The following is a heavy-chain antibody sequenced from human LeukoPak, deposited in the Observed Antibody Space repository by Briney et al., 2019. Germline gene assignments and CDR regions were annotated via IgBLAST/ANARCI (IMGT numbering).Heavy chain of an antibody. V-gene: IGHV3-20*04. D-gene: IGHD3-10*01. CDR1: GFTFDDYG. CDR2: INWYGGST. CDR3: ARERRFGSGTGYYYYYYMDV. J-gene: IGHJ6*03. Sequence: GGSLRLSCAASGFTFDDYGMSWVRQAPGKGLEWVSGINWYGGSTGYADSVKGRFTISRDNAKNSLYLQMNSLRAEDTAVYYCARERRFGSGTGYYYYYYMDVWGKGTTVTVSS.